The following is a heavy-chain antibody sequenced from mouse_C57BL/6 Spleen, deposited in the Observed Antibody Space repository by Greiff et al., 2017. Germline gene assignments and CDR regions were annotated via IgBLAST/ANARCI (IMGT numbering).Heavy chain of an antibody. V-gene: IGHV1-82*01. CDR1: NYSFSSSF. J-gene: IGHJ4*01. D-gene: IGHD2-4*01. CDR3: ARGYIYYDYGYAMDY. Sequence: QVQLQQSGPDPPPPGASCPLARPSSNYSFSSSFMNWVKQRPGKGLEWIGRIYPGDGVTNYNGKFKGKATLTADKSSSTAYMQLSSLTSEDSAVYFCARGYIYYDYGYAMDYWGQGTSVTVSS. CDR2: IYPGDGVT.